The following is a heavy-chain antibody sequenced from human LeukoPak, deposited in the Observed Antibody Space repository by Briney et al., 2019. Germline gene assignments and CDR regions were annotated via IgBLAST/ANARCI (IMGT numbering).Heavy chain of an antibody. Sequence: ASVKVSCKASRYTFTGYYMHWVRQAPGQGLEWMGWINPNSGGTNYAQKFQGRVTMTRDTSISTAYMELSRLRSDDTAVYYCARGRRGYCSSTSCATFDPWGQGTLVTVSS. CDR3: ARGRRGYCSSTSCATFDP. CDR1: RYTFTGYY. V-gene: IGHV1-2*02. J-gene: IGHJ5*02. CDR2: INPNSGGT. D-gene: IGHD2-2*01.